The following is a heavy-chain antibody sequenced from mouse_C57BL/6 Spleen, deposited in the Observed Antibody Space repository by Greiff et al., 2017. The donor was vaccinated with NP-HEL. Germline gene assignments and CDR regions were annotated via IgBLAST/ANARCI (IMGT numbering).Heavy chain of an antibody. J-gene: IGHJ4*01. CDR1: GYTFTDYN. D-gene: IGHD1-1*01. CDR2: INPNNGGT. V-gene: IGHV1-18*01. CDR3: ARGSDYYYGSSYLYAMDY. Sequence: VHVKQSGPELVKPGASVKIPCKASGYTFTDYNMDWVKQSHGKSLEWIGDINPNNGGTIYNQKFKGKATLTVDKSSSTAYMELRSLTSEDTAVYYCARGSDYYYGSSYLYAMDYWGQGTSVTVSS.